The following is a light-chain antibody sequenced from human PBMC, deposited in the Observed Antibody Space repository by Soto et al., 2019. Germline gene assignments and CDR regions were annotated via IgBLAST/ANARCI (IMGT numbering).Light chain of an antibody. Sequence: EIQMTQSPSSLSASVGDRVTITCRASQSISSYLNWYQQKPGKAPKLLIYAASSLQSGVQSRFSGIGSGTDFNLTISSLQPEEFATDDCQQRYSTPLTVGGGTKVDIK. CDR2: AAS. CDR3: QQRYSTPLT. V-gene: IGKV1-39*01. J-gene: IGKJ4*01. CDR1: QSISSY.